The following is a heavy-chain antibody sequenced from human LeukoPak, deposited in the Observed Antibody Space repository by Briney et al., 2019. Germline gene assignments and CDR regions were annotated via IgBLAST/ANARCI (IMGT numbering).Heavy chain of an antibody. D-gene: IGHD5-24*01. CDR1: GFTFSDYS. CDR3: ARDYKYAFDN. V-gene: IGHV3-48*01. Sequence: GGSLRLSCAASGFTFSDYSMNWVRQAPGKGLEWISYIGIDSGNTNYADSVKGRFTISGDKAKNSLYLQMNSLRVEDTAVYYCARDYKYAFDNWGQGTLVIVSS. J-gene: IGHJ4*02. CDR2: IGIDSGNT.